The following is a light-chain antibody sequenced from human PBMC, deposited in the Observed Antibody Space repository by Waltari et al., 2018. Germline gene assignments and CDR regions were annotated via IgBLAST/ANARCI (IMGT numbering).Light chain of an antibody. Sequence: EIVLTQSPATLSLSPGERATLSCRASQSVSSYLAWYQHMPGQAPRRLIHSASNTATGIPAEFSGSRSGTDFTLTISSLEPEDFAIYCCQQRSNWPRTFGQGTKVEIK. J-gene: IGKJ1*01. CDR1: QSVSSY. CDR3: QQRSNWPRT. CDR2: SAS. V-gene: IGKV3-11*01.